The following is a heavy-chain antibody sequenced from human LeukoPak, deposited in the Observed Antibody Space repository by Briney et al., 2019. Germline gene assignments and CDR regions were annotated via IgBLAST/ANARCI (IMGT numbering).Heavy chain of an antibody. J-gene: IGHJ5*02. Sequence: GGSLRLSCAASGLTGSHNYVSWVRQAPGKGLEWVSAIHTSGDTCYADSVKGRFAISRDTSKNTLYLQINSLRVEDTAVYYCIVFGDSNHWGQGTLVTVSS. CDR3: IVFGDSNH. CDR2: IHTSGDT. D-gene: IGHD4-17*01. V-gene: IGHV3-53*01. CDR1: GLTGSHNY.